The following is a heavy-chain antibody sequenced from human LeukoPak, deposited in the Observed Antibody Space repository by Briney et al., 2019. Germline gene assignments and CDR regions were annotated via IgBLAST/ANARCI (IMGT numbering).Heavy chain of an antibody. CDR3: ARGRRIVVVVAAISSYVY. J-gene: IGHJ4*02. CDR1: GGSISSSNW. V-gene: IGHV4-4*02. Sequence: PSGTLSLTCAVSGGSISSSNWWSWVRQPPGKGLEWIGEINHSGSTNYNPSLKSRVTISVDTSKNQFSLKLSSVTAADTAVYYCARGRRIVVVVAAISSYVYWGQGTLVTVSS. D-gene: IGHD2-15*01. CDR2: INHSGST.